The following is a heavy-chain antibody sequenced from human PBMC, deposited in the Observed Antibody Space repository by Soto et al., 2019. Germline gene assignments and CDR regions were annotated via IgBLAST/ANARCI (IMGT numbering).Heavy chain of an antibody. CDR1: GFTFSNAW. Sequence: GGSLRLSCAASGFTFSNAWMNWVRQAPGKGLEWVGRIKSKTDGGTTDYAAPVKGRFTISRDESKNTLYLQMNSLKTEDTAVYYCTTVGDRPYYYDSSGYYWPDYWGQGTLVTVSS. J-gene: IGHJ4*02. CDR2: IKSKTDGGTT. V-gene: IGHV3-15*07. CDR3: TTVGDRPYYYDSSGYYWPDY. D-gene: IGHD3-22*01.